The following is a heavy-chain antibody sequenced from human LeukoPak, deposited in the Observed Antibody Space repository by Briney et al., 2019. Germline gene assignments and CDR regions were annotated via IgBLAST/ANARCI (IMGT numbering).Heavy chain of an antibody. CDR1: GFTFSNYD. CDR3: ASSAGALIDC. CDR2: IWFDGSNK. V-gene: IGHV3-33*01. Sequence: HTGGSLRLSCAASGFTFSNYDMHWVRQAPGKGLEWVAVIWFDGSNKFYADSVKGRLTISRDNSKNTLYLQMNSLRAEDTAVYYCASSAGALIDCWGQGTLVIVSS. D-gene: IGHD6-19*01. J-gene: IGHJ4*02.